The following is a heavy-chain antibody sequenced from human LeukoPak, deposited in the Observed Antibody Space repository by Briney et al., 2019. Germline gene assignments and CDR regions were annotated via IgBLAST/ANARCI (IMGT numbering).Heavy chain of an antibody. V-gene: IGHV3-66*01. J-gene: IGHJ6*03. CDR1: GFTVSSNY. Sequence: GGSLRLSCAASGFTVSSNYMSWVRQAPGKGLEWVSVIYSGGSTYYADSVKGRFTISRDNSKNTLYLQMNSLRAEDTAVYYCAKAPTTVTLYYYYYMDVWGKGTTVTVSS. D-gene: IGHD4-11*01. CDR2: IYSGGST. CDR3: AKAPTTVTLYYYYYMDV.